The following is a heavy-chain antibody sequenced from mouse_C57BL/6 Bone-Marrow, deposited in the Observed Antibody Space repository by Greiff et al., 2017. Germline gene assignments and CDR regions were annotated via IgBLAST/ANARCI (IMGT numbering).Heavy chain of an antibody. D-gene: IGHD3-3*01. CDR3: ARGGGPDY. V-gene: IGHV1-81*01. J-gene: IGHJ2*01. CDR1: GYTFTSSG. Sequence: QVQLQQSGVELARPGASVKLSCKASGYTFTSSGISWVKQRTGQGLEWIGEIHPRSGNTYYNESFKGKATLTADKASSTAYMELRSLTSEDSAVYICARGGGPDYWGQGTTLTVSA. CDR2: IHPRSGNT.